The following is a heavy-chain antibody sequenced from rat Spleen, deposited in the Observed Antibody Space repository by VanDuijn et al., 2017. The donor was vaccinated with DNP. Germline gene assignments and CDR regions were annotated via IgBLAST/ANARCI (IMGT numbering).Heavy chain of an antibody. D-gene: IGHD4-3*01. V-gene: IGHV2-4*01. CDR3: TRTGSYKLGYYFDY. CDR1: GFSLTSNG. J-gene: IGHJ2*01. Sequence: QVQLKESGPGLMQPSETLSLTCTVSGFSLTSNGVSWVRQSPGKGLEWMGTIWNGGTTDYNPTFKSRLSISRDTSKSQVFLKMNSLQNEDTTIYFCTRTGSYKLGYYFDYWGQGVMVTASS. CDR2: IWNGGTT.